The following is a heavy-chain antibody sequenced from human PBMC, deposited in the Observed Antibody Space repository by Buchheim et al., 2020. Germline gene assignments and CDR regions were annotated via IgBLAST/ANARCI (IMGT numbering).Heavy chain of an antibody. V-gene: IGHV4-59*01. Sequence: QVQLQESGPGLVKPSETLSLTCTVSGGSISSYYWSWIRQPPGKGLEWIGYIYYSGSTNYNPSLKSRVTISVDTSKNQFSPKLSSVTAADTAVYYCARDRSYCSGGSCYSVSRVFDPWGQGTL. CDR1: GGSISSYY. CDR3: ARDRSYCSGGSCYSVSRVFDP. J-gene: IGHJ5*02. CDR2: IYYSGST. D-gene: IGHD2-15*01.